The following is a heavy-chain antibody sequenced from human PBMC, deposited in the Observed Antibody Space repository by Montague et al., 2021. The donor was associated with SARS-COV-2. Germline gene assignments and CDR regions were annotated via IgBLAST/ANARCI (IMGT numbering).Heavy chain of an antibody. CDR1: GGSVSTYY. CDR3: AGDQGLWGWFDP. Sequence: SETLSLTCTVSGGSVSTYYWSWLRQPPGKGLEWIGFLYFSGSATTYNPSLKSRVTISIDTSKNQFSLNLSSVTAADTAEYFGAGDQGLWGWFDPWGQGTLVAVSS. CDR2: LYFSGSAT. V-gene: IGHV4-59*02. J-gene: IGHJ5*02. D-gene: IGHD2-21*01.